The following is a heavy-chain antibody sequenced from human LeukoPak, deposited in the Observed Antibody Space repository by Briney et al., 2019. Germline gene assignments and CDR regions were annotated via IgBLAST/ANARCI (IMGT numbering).Heavy chain of an antibody. CDR2: IGTAGDT. CDR1: GFTFSSYD. D-gene: IGHD4-23*01. V-gene: IGHV3-13*01. Sequence: GGSLRLSCAASGFTFSSYDMRWVRQATGKGLEWVSAIGTAGDTYYPGSVKGRFTISRENAKNSLYLQMNSLRAGDTAVYYCARDRGGNSAYAFDIWGQGTMVTVSS. CDR3: ARDRGGNSAYAFDI. J-gene: IGHJ3*02.